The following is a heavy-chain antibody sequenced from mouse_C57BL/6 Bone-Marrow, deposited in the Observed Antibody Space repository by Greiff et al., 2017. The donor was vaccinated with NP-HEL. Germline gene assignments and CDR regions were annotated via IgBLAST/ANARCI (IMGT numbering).Heavy chain of an antibody. J-gene: IGHJ1*03. CDR2: IYIGDGYT. Sequence: EVQLMESGAELVRPGSSVKMSCKTSGYTFTSYGISWVKQRPGQGLEWIGDIYIGDGYTEYNEKFKGKATLSSDTSSSTAYMQLSSLTSEDSAIYVWARKETWERYFDVWGTGTTVTVSS. CDR3: ARKETWERYFDV. CDR1: GYTFTSYG. V-gene: IGHV1-58*01. D-gene: IGHD4-1*01.